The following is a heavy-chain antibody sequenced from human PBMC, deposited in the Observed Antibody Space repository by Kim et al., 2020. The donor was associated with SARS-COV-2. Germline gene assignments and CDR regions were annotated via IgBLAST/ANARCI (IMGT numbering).Heavy chain of an antibody. CDR3: ARHDYGDYSSNLFYP. J-gene: IGHJ5*02. V-gene: IGHV4-39*01. D-gene: IGHD4-17*01. CDR1: GGSISSSCYY. Sequence: SETLSLTCTVSGGSISSSCYYWGWLRQPPGQGLEWIGSIYYSGNTYYNPTLQIRVTISVATTKNPFSLKLISVAAADAAVYYCARHDYGDYSSNLFYP. CDR2: IYYSGNT.